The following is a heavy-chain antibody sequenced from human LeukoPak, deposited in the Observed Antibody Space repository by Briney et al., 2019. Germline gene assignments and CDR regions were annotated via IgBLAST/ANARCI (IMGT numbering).Heavy chain of an antibody. CDR1: GVIFSSYG. Sequence: GGSLRHSCEASGVIFSSYGMQWVRQAPAKGLAWVAVISFDGSNKHYAESVKGRFTISRDNSKNTLYLQSNSLRAEDTAVYYCAKGDSGGWTNLRIDYWGQGTLVTVSS. D-gene: IGHD6-19*01. J-gene: IGHJ4*02. CDR3: AKGDSGGWTNLRIDY. V-gene: IGHV3-30*18. CDR2: ISFDGSNK.